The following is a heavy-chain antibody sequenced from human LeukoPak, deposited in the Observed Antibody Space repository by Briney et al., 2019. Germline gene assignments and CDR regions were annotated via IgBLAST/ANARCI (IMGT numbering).Heavy chain of an antibody. Sequence: SETLSLTCAVYGGSFSGYYWSWIRQPPGKGLEWIGEINHSGSTNYNPSLKSRVTMSVDTSKNQFSLKLSSVTAADTAVYYCARDSAHTTTYFDYWGQGTLVTVSS. J-gene: IGHJ4*02. V-gene: IGHV4-34*01. CDR1: GGSFSGYY. CDR2: INHSGST. D-gene: IGHD4-17*01. CDR3: ARDSAHTTTYFDY.